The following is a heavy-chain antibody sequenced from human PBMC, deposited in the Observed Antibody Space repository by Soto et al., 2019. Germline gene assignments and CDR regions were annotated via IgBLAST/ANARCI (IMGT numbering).Heavy chain of an antibody. J-gene: IGHJ6*02. D-gene: IGHD3-3*01. CDR2: INAGNGNT. V-gene: IGHV1-3*01. Sequence: GASVKVSCKASGYTFTSYAMHWVRQAPGQRLERMGWINAGNGNTKYSQKFQGRVTITRDTSASTAYMELSSLRSEDTAVYYCARDLPKYDFWSGYSSLYYYYYGMDVWGQGTTVTVSS. CDR1: GYTFTSYA. CDR3: ARDLPKYDFWSGYSSLYYYYYGMDV.